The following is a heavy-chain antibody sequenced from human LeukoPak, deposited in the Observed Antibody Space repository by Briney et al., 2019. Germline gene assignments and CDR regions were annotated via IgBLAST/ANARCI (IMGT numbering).Heavy chain of an antibody. D-gene: IGHD3-22*01. Sequence: GGSLRLSCAASGFTSSSYSMNWVRQAPGTGLEWGSYISSSSTIYYADSVKGRFTISRDNAKNSLYLQMNSLRAEVTAVYYCARVYYYDSSGYYYEPDAFDIWGQGTMVTVSS. CDR1: GFTSSSYS. CDR3: ARVYYYDSSGYYYEPDAFDI. J-gene: IGHJ3*02. V-gene: IGHV3-48*04. CDR2: ISSSSTI.